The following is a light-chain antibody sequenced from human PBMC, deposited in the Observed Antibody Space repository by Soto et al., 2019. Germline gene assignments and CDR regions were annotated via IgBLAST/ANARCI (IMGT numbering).Light chain of an antibody. J-gene: IGLJ3*02. V-gene: IGLV3-21*02. CDR3: HVWDSTSDHWV. CDR1: NVGGQS. CDR2: DDG. Sequence: SYELTQPPSVSVAPGQTARITCGGNNVGGQSVHWYQQKPGQAPVLVVYDDGDRPSGIPERFSGSKSGNTVTLTISRVEAGDEADYYCHVWDSTSDHWVFGGGTKLTVL.